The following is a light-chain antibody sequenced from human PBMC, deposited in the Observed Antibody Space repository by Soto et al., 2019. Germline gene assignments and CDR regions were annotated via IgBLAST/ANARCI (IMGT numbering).Light chain of an antibody. CDR1: QSVSSNY. Sequence: EIVLTQSPGTLSLSPGERATLSCSASQSVSSNYLAWYQQKPGQAPRLLIYGASSRATGIPDRFSGSGSGTDFTLTITRVEPEDFAVYYCQQYGSSPRTFGQGTKVEIK. CDR2: GAS. CDR3: QQYGSSPRT. V-gene: IGKV3-20*01. J-gene: IGKJ1*01.